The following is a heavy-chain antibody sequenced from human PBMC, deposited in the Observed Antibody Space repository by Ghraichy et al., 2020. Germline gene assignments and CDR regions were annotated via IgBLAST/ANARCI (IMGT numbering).Heavy chain of an antibody. CDR2: IYYSGST. J-gene: IGHJ5*02. V-gene: IGHV4-59*01. CDR1: GGSISSYY. CDR3: ARELFRCTNGVCYSCWFDP. Sequence: SETLSLTCTVSGGSISSYYWSWIRQPPGKGLEWIGYIYYSGSTNYNPSLKSRVTISVDTSKNQFSLKLSSVTAADTAVYYCARELFRCTNGVCYSCWFDPWGQGTLVTVSS. D-gene: IGHD2-8*01.